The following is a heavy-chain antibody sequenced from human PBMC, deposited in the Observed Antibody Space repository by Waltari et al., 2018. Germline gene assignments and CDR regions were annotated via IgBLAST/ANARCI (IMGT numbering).Heavy chain of an antibody. CDR2: IYHSGST. CDR3: ASYDFWSGSGVYYGMDV. J-gene: IGHJ6*02. V-gene: IGHV4-38-2*01. Sequence: QVQLQESGPGLVKPSETLSLTCAVSGYSISSGYYWGWIRQPPGKGLEWIGSIYHSGSTYYNPSLKSRVTISVDTSKNQFSLKLSSVTAADTAVYYCASYDFWSGSGVYYGMDVWGQGTTVTVSS. CDR1: GYSISSGYY. D-gene: IGHD3-3*01.